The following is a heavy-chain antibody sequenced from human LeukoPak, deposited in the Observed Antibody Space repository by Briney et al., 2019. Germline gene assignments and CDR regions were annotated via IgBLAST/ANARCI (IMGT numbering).Heavy chain of an antibody. CDR2: IYTSGST. V-gene: IGHV4-4*07. J-gene: IGHJ3*02. CDR3: ARSGGYYDSSGYYRHDAFDI. Sequence: SETLSLTCTASGGSISSYYWSWIRQPAGKGLEWIGRIYTSGSTNYNPSLKSRVTMSVDTSKNQFSLKLSSVTAADTAVYYCARSGGYYDSSGYYRHDAFDIWGQGTMVTVSS. CDR1: GGSISSYY. D-gene: IGHD3-22*01.